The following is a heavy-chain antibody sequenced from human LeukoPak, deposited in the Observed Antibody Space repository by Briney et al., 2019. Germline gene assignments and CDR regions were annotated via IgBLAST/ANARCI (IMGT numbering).Heavy chain of an antibody. CDR3: AREHGHNHDY. Sequence: SETLSLTCTVSGGSISSSSYYWGWIRQPPGKGLEWIGSIYYSGSTYYNPSLKSRVTTSVDTSKNQFSLKLTSVTAADTAVYYCAREHGHNHDYWGQGTLVTVSS. D-gene: IGHD2-21*01. CDR1: GGSISSSSYY. CDR2: IYYSGST. V-gene: IGHV4-39*07. J-gene: IGHJ4*02.